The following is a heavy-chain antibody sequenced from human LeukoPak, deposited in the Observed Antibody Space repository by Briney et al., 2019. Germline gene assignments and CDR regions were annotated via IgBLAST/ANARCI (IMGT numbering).Heavy chain of an antibody. J-gene: IGHJ4*02. CDR1: EYTFTGYY. V-gene: IGHV1-2*02. CDR3: ARDLYYSDSSGPIDRYFDY. CDR2: INPNSGGS. Sequence: ASVKVSCKASEYTFTGYYFHWVRQAPGQGLEWMGWINPNSGGSNYAQKFRGRVTMTRDTSISTAYMELSSLRSDDTAVYYCARDLYYSDSSGPIDRYFDYWGQGTLVTVSS. D-gene: IGHD3-22*01.